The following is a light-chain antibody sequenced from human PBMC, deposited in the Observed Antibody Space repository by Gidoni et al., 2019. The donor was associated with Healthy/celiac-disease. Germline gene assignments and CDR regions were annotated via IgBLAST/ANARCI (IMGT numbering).Light chain of an antibody. CDR1: QSLLHSNGYNY. CDR3: MQALQTPFT. Sequence: DIVMTQSQLSLPVTPGEPASISGRSSQSLLHSNGYNYLDWYLQKPGQSPQLLIYLGSNRASGVPDRFSGSGSGTDFTLKISRVEAEDVGVYYCMQALQTPFTFGPGTKVDIK. CDR2: LGS. J-gene: IGKJ3*01. V-gene: IGKV2-28*01.